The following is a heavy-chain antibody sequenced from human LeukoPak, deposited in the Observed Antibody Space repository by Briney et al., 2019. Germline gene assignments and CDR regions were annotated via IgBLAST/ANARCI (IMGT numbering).Heavy chain of an antibody. CDR2: VYTSGST. D-gene: IGHD3-10*01. J-gene: IGHJ5*02. CDR3: AGVPTMVRGGGNWFDP. CDR1: GGSISSYY. V-gene: IGHV4-4*07. Sequence: PSETLSLTCTVSGGSISSYYWSWIRQPAGKGLEWIGRVYTSGSTNYNPSLKSRVTMSVDTSKNQFSLKLSSVTAADTAVYYCAGVPTMVRGGGNWFDPWGQGTLVTVSS.